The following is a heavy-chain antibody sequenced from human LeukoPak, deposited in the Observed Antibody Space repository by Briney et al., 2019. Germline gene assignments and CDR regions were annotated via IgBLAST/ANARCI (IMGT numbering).Heavy chain of an antibody. CDR3: ARDVGEYCSSINCHASDY. CDR2: INPSSGGT. CDR1: GYTFTGYY. V-gene: IGHV1-2*02. J-gene: IGHJ4*02. D-gene: IGHD2-2*01. Sequence: ASVKVSCKASGYTFTGYYMHWVRQAPGQGLEWMGWINPSSGGTNYAQKFHGRGTMTRDTSISTVYMELSRLRSDDTAVYYCARDVGEYCSSINCHASDYWGQGTLVTVSS.